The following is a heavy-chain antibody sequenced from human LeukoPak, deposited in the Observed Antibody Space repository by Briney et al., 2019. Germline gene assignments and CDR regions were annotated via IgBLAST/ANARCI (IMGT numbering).Heavy chain of an antibody. V-gene: IGHV3-33*01. D-gene: IGHD3-22*01. CDR3: ARGAYDSSGYGFDY. CDR2: IWYDGSNK. Sequence: GGSLRPSCAASGFTFSSYGMHWVRQAPGKGLEWEAVIWYDGSNKYYADSLKGRLTISRDNSKNTLYLQMNSLRAEDTAVYYCARGAYDSSGYGFDYWGQGTLVTVS. J-gene: IGHJ4*02. CDR1: GFTFSSYG.